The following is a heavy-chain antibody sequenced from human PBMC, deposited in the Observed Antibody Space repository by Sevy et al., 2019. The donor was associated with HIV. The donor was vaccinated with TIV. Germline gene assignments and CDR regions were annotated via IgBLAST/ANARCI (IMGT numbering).Heavy chain of an antibody. V-gene: IGHV4-61*01. Sequence: SETLSLTCTVSGGSVSSGSYYWSWIRQRPGKGLEWIGYIYYSGSANYNPSLKSRVTISVDTSKNQFSLKLSSVTAADTAVYYCAGGRWLQLVDYWGQGTLVTVSS. CDR1: GGSVSSGSYY. J-gene: IGHJ4*02. CDR3: AGGRWLQLVDY. CDR2: IYYSGSA. D-gene: IGHD5-12*01.